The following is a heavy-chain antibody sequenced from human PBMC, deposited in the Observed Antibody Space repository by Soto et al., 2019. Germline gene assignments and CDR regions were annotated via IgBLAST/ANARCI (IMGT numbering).Heavy chain of an antibody. CDR2: IYHSGST. D-gene: IGHD5-18*01. CDR1: GGSISSGGYS. CDR3: ARGIGYSYGLLWFDP. J-gene: IGHJ5*02. V-gene: IGHV4-30-2*01. Sequence: QLQLQESGSGLVKPSQTLSLTCAVSGGSISSGGYSWSWIRQPPGKGLEWIGYIYHSGSTYYNPSLKSRVTISVDRSKHQFSLKLSSVTAADTAVYYCARGIGYSYGLLWFDPWGQGTLVTVSS.